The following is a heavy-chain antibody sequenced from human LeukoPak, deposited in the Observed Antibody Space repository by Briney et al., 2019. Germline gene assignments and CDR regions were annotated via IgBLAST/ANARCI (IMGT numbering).Heavy chain of an antibody. CDR3: AKVPVGRKEFSSGWYRDY. CDR2: ISGSGGST. CDR1: GFTFSSYA. V-gene: IGHV3-23*01. Sequence: GGSLRLSCAASGFTFSSYAMSWVRQAPGKGLEWVSAISGSGGSTYYADSVKGRFTISRDNSKNTLYLQMNSLRAEDTAVYYCAKVPVGRKEFSSGWYRDYWGQGTLVTVSS. J-gene: IGHJ4*02. D-gene: IGHD6-19*01.